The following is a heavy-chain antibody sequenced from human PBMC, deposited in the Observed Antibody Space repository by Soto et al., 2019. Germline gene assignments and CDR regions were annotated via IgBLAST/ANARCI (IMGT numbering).Heavy chain of an antibody. J-gene: IGHJ5*02. CDR1: GFTFSSYA. V-gene: IGHV3-23*01. CDR3: AKGRLAALFDP. CDR2: ISGSGGYT. Sequence: EVQLLESGGGLVQPGGSLRLSCAASGFTFSSYAMSWVRQAPGKGLEWVSAISGSGGYTYYADSVKGRSTISIDNSKNTLDLPMNTLRAEDTAVYYCAKGRLAALFDPWGQGTLVSVSS.